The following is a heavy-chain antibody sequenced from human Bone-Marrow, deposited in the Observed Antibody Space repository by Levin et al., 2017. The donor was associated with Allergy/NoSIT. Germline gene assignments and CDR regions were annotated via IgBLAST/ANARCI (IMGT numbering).Heavy chain of an antibody. J-gene: IGHJ5*02. Sequence: SETLSLTCSVSGGSFSDYYWTWIRQPPGKGLDWIGDIFYTGNTNYNPSLESRVTISVDVSKNQFSLKLSSVTPADTAVYYCARVRGVATNWFDSWGQGTLVTVSS. CDR3: ARVRGVATNWFDS. D-gene: IGHD5-12*01. V-gene: IGHV4-59*01. CDR2: IFYTGNT. CDR1: GGSFSDYY.